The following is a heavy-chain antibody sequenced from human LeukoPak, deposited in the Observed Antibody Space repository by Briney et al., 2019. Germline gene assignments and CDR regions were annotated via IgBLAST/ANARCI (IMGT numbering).Heavy chain of an antibody. D-gene: IGHD6-13*01. Sequence: SSETLSLTCTVSGGSISSYYCSWIRQPPGKGLEWIGYIYYSGSTNYNPSLKSRVTISVDTSKNQFSLKLSSVTAADTAVYYCARAWQQLVFDYWGQGTLVTVSS. J-gene: IGHJ4*02. CDR2: IYYSGST. CDR3: ARAWQQLVFDY. V-gene: IGHV4-59*01. CDR1: GGSISSYY.